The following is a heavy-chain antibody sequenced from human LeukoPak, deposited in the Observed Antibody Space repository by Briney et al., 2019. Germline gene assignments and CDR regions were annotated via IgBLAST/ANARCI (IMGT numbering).Heavy chain of an antibody. CDR2: IIPIFGTA. CDR3: ARKLYSSSRYYYYYGMDV. J-gene: IGHJ6*02. V-gene: IGHV1-69*13. D-gene: IGHD6-13*01. CDR1: GGTFSSYA. Sequence: SVKVSCKASGGTFSSYAISWVRQAPGQGLEWMGGIIPIFGTANYAQKFQGRVTITADESTSTAYRELSSLRSEDTAVYYCARKLYSSSRYYYYYGMDVWGQGTTVTVSS.